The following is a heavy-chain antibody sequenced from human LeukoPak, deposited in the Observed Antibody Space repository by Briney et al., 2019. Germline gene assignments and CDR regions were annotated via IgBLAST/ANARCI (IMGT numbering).Heavy chain of an antibody. CDR1: GFSFRSYT. Sequence: GGSLRLSCAASGFSFRSYTMNWVRQAPGKGLEWVAFIRYDGSNKYYADSVKGRFTISRDNSKNTLYLQMNSLRAEDTAVYYCAKAGRFLEWFPYWVDVWGKGTTVTVSS. CDR3: AKAGRFLEWFPYWVDV. D-gene: IGHD3-3*01. V-gene: IGHV3-30*02. CDR2: IRYDGSNK. J-gene: IGHJ6*04.